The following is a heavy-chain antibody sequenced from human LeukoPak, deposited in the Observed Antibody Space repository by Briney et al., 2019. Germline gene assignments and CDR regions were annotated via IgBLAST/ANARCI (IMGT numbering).Heavy chain of an antibody. CDR3: ARVDPDSGSKLEVFDY. Sequence: SETLSVTCTVSGGSISSYYGSWIRQPPGEGLEWIGYIYYSGSTNYNPSLKSRVTISVDTSKNQFSLKLSSVTAADTAVYYCARVDPDSGSKLEVFDYWGQGTLLTVSS. V-gene: IGHV4-59*01. CDR1: GGSISSYY. D-gene: IGHD6-6*01. CDR2: IYYSGST. J-gene: IGHJ4*02.